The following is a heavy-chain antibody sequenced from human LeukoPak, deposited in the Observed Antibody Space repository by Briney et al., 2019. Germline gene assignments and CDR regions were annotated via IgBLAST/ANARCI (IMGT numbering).Heavy chain of an antibody. Sequence: PSETLSLTCAVYGGSFSGYYWCWIRQPPGKGLEWIGEINHIGSTNYNPSLKSRVTISVDTSKNQFSLKLSSVTAADTAVYYCASHYYDSSGYPSPFDYWGQGTLVTVSS. D-gene: IGHD3-22*01. CDR1: GGSFSGYY. CDR2: INHIGST. V-gene: IGHV4-34*01. J-gene: IGHJ4*02. CDR3: ASHYYDSSGYPSPFDY.